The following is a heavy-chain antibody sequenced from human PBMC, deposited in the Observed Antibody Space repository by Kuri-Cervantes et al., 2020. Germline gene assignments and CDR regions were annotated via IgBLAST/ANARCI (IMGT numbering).Heavy chain of an antibody. CDR3: AKDMLQGPPGWSSGWDFSAFDI. CDR2: IYHSGTT. D-gene: IGHD6-19*01. CDR1: GGSISSGAYS. V-gene: IGHV4-30-2*01. Sequence: SETLSLTCAVSGGSISSGAYSWSWIRQPPGKGLEWIGYIYHSGTTYYNPSLKSRVTISIDRSQNQFSLKLSSVTAADTALYYCAKDMLQGPPGWSSGWDFSAFDIWGQGTMVTVSS. J-gene: IGHJ3*02.